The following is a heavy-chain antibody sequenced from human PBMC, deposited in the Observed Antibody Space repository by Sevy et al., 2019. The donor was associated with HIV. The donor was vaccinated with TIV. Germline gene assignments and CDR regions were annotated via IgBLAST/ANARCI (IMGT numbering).Heavy chain of an antibody. D-gene: IGHD3-10*01. J-gene: IGHJ6*02. Sequence: GSLRLSCAASGFTFSDYYMSWIRQAPGKGLEWVSYISSSGSTIYYADSVKGRFTISRDNAKNSLYLQMNSLRAEDTAVYYCARVVGYYGSGSYSSETYYYYGMDVWGQGTTVTVSS. CDR2: ISSSGSTI. CDR3: ARVVGYYGSGSYSSETYYYYGMDV. V-gene: IGHV3-11*01. CDR1: GFTFSDYY.